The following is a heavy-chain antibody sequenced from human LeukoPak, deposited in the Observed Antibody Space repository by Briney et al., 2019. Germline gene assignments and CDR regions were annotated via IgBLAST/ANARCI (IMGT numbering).Heavy chain of an antibody. J-gene: IGHJ4*02. D-gene: IGHD1-26*01. V-gene: IGHV3-23*01. CDR1: GFTFSIYA. CDR3: AKVSDSGTYLGNYYFDS. Sequence: PGGSLRLSCASSGFTFSIYAMSWVRPPPGKGLEWVSVISVSGGSRYYADSVKGRFTISRDNSKNTLYLQMNSLRAEDTAVYYCAKVSDSGTYLGNYYFDSWGQGTLVTVSS. CDR2: ISVSGGSR.